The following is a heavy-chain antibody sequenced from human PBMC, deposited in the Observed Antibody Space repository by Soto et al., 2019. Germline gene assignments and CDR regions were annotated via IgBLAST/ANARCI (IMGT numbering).Heavy chain of an antibody. D-gene: IGHD2-15*01. V-gene: IGHV5-51*01. Sequence: LGESLKISCKGSGYSFTSYWIGWVRQMPGKGLEWMGIIYPGDSDTRYSPSFQGQVTISADKSISTAYLQWSSLKASDTAMYYCARLVGRCSGGSCYSSHYYYYYGMDVWGQGTTVTVSS. J-gene: IGHJ6*02. CDR3: ARLVGRCSGGSCYSSHYYYYYGMDV. CDR2: IYPGDSDT. CDR1: GYSFTSYW.